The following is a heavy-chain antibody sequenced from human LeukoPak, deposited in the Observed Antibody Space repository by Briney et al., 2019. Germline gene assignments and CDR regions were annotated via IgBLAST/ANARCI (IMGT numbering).Heavy chain of an antibody. CDR3: QYDILTGYSYSSSSGFDY. CDR1: GGTFSSYA. CDR2: IIPIFGTA. Sequence: SVKVSCKASGGTFSSYAISWVRQAPGQGLEWMGGIIPIFGTANYAQKFQGRVTITADESTSTAYMELSSLRSEDTAVYYWQYDILTGYSYSSSSGFDYWGQGTLVTVSS. V-gene: IGHV1-69*13. J-gene: IGHJ4*02. D-gene: IGHD3-9*01.